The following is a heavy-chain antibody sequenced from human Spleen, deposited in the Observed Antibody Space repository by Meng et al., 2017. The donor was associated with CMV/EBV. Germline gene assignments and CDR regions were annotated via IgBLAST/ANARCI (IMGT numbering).Heavy chain of an antibody. CDR1: GYTFTGAY. D-gene: IGHD2-2*01. CDR2: MNPNSGNT. V-gene: IGHV1-8*02. Sequence: ASVKVSCKASGYTFTGAYMHWVRQAPGRGLEWMGWMNPNSGNTGYAQKFQGRVTMTRNTSISTAYMELSSLRSEDTAVYYCARMCSSTSCLVDYWGQGTLVTVSS. J-gene: IGHJ4*02. CDR3: ARMCSSTSCLVDY.